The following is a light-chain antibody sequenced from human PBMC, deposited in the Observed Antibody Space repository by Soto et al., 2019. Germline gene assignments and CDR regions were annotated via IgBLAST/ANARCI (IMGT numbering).Light chain of an antibody. CDR2: GDN. CDR3: QSYDISLSGSVV. V-gene: IGLV1-40*01. CDR1: SSNIGAPYD. J-gene: IGLJ2*01. Sequence: QSVLTQPPSVSGAPGQRVTISCTGSSSNIGAPYDVHWYQQLPGTAPKLLIFGDNNRPSGVPDRFSGSKSGASASLAITGLQAEDEADYYCQSYDISLSGSVVFGGGTKVTVL.